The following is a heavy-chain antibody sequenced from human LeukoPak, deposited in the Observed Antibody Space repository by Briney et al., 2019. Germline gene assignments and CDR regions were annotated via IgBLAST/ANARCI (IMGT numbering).Heavy chain of an antibody. CDR3: TTDPDNWNYRY. Sequence: GRSLRLSCAASGFTLSNAWMSCVRQAPGKWMESVGRIKIKTDGGTTNYAAPLKGRFTISKNNSKNTLYPQMNSLKTEDTAVYYCTTDPDNWNYRYWGQGTLVTVSS. J-gene: IGHJ4*02. CDR1: GFTLSNAW. V-gene: IGHV3-15*01. D-gene: IGHD1-7*01. CDR2: IKIKTDGGTT.